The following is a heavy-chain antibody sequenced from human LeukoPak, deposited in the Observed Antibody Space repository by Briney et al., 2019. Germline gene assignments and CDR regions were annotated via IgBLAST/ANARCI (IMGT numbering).Heavy chain of an antibody. Sequence: SETLSLTCTVSGGSVSSGSYYWSWIRQLPGKGLEWIGYIYYSGTSKYKASLTSRVTISVDTSKNQFSLKLNSVTAADTAVYYCARGRGGWGQGTLVTVSS. J-gene: IGHJ4*02. CDR1: GGSVSSGSYY. CDR2: IYYSGTS. D-gene: IGHD2-15*01. V-gene: IGHV4-61*01. CDR3: ARGRGG.